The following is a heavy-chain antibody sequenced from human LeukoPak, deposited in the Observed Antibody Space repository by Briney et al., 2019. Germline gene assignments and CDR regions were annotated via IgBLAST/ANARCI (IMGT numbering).Heavy chain of an antibody. CDR3: ARDITMVRGVSVQGAFDI. J-gene: IGHJ3*02. CDR1: GYTFTSYY. V-gene: IGHV1-46*01. CDR2: INPSGGST. Sequence: ASVKVSCKASGYTFTSYYMHWVRQAPGQGLEWMGIINPSGGSTSYAQKFQGRVTMTRDTSTSTVYMELSSLRSEDTAVYYCARDITMVRGVSVQGAFDIRGQGTMVTVSS. D-gene: IGHD3-10*01.